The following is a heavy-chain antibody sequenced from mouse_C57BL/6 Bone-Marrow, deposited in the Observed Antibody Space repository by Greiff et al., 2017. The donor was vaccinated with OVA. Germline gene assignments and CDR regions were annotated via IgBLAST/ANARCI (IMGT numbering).Heavy chain of an antibody. CDR1: GYTFTSYW. CDR3: ARRGYYGYYYAMDY. Sequence: QVQLQQPGAELVKPGASVKLSCKASGYTFTSYWMHWVKQRPGQGLEWIGMIHPNSGSTNYNEKFKSKATLTVDKSSSTAYMQLSSLTSDDSAVYYCARRGYYGYYYAMDYWGQGTSVTVSS. CDR2: IHPNSGST. J-gene: IGHJ4*01. V-gene: IGHV1-64*01. D-gene: IGHD1-1*01.